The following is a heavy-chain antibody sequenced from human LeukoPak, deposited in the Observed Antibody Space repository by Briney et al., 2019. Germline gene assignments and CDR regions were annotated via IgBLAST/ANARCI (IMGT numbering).Heavy chain of an antibody. CDR3: AKSGSSGWYFDY. CDR2: ISYDGSNK. D-gene: IGHD6-19*01. V-gene: IGHV3-30*18. CDR1: GFTFSGYG. Sequence: QPGRSLRLSCAASGFTFSGYGMHWVRQAPGKGLEWVAVISYDGSNKYYADSVKGRFTISRDNSKNTLYLQMNSLRAEDTAVYYCAKSGSSGWYFDYWGQGTLVTVSS. J-gene: IGHJ4*02.